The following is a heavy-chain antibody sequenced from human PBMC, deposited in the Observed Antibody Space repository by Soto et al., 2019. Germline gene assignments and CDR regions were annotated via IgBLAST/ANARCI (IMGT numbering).Heavy chain of an antibody. V-gene: IGHV1-69*13. D-gene: IGHD1-20*01. CDR3: ARGYYYYYGMDV. CDR2: IIPIFGTA. CDR1: GGTFSSYA. J-gene: IGHJ6*02. Sequence: SVKVSCKASGGTFSSYAISWVRQAPGQGLEWMGGIIPIFGTANYAQKFQGRVTITADESTSTAYMEPSSLRSEDTAVYYCARGYYYYYGMDVWGQGTTVTVSS.